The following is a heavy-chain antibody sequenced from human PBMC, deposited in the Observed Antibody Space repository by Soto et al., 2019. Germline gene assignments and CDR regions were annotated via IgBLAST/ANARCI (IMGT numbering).Heavy chain of an antibody. J-gene: IGHJ4*02. V-gene: IGHV3-30*18. CDR3: AKDRYYDQKTYHFDY. CDR2: ISYDGSNK. D-gene: IGHD3-22*01. CDR1: GFTFSSYG. Sequence: PGGSLRLSCAASGFTFSSYGMHWVRQAPGKGLEWVAVISYDGSNKYYADSVKGRFTISRDNSKNTLYLQMNSLRAEDTAVYYCAKDRYYDQKTYHFDYWGQGTLVTVSS.